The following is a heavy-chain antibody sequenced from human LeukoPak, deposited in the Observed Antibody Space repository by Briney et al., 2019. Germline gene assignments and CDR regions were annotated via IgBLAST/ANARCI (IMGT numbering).Heavy chain of an antibody. CDR2: ISGSGKYI. D-gene: IGHD1-26*01. CDR1: GFAFSSYS. CDR3: AKTGSKSGDRNPDFDY. J-gene: IGHJ4*02. Sequence: GGSLRLSCAASGFAFSSYSINWVRQAPGKGLEWVSAISGSGKYIYYADSVKGRFTISRDNAKNSLSLQMNSLRAEDTAVYYCAKTGSKSGDRNPDFDYWGQGTLVTVSS. V-gene: IGHV3-21*04.